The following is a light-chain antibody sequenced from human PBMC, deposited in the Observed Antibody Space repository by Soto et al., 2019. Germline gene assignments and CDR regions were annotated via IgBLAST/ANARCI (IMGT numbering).Light chain of an antibody. Sequence: QSALTQPASVSGSPGQSITISCTGTSSDVGGYKYVSWYQQHPGKAPKLIIYEVSDRPSGVSNRFSGSKSGNTASLTISGLQAEDEGDYYCSSYTSSSTWVFGGGTKLTV. V-gene: IGLV2-14*01. J-gene: IGLJ3*02. CDR1: SSDVGGYKY. CDR2: EVS. CDR3: SSYTSSSTWV.